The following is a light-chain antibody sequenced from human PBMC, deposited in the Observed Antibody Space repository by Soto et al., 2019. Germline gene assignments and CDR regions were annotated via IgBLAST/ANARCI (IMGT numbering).Light chain of an antibody. V-gene: IGKV3-15*01. CDR1: QSVRGN. CDR3: QQNNNWPFIT. Sequence: EIVMTQSPATLSVSPGERATLSCRASQSVRGNLAWYQQKPGQSPRLLIYGASSRATGIPARFSGSRSGTEFALTISSLQSEEFAVYYCQQNNNWPFITFGQGTRLEIK. J-gene: IGKJ5*01. CDR2: GAS.